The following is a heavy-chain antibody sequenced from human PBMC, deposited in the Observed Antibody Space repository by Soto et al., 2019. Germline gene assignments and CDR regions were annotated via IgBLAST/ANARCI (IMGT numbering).Heavy chain of an antibody. Sequence: QVQLVQSGAEVKKPGASVKVSCKASGYTFTSYDINWVRQATGQGLEWMGWMNPNSGNTGYPQKFQGRVTMTRNTSISTAYLELSSLRSVDTAVYYCARRAFSSSWGYWYFDLWGRGTLVTVSS. CDR2: MNPNSGNT. CDR3: ARRAFSSSWGYWYFDL. V-gene: IGHV1-8*01. D-gene: IGHD6-13*01. J-gene: IGHJ2*01. CDR1: GYTFTSYD.